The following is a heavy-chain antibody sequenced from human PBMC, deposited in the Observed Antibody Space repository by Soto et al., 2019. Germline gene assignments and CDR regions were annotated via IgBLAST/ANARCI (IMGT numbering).Heavy chain of an antibody. CDR3: AREYCNSTTCYIFDY. Sequence: SETLSLTCTVSGDSISTYYWSWIRQPPGKGLEWIGYIYYSGGTNYNPSLKSRVTISVDTSKNQFSLKLRSVTAADTAVYYCAREYCNSTTCYIFDYWGQGTLVTVSS. J-gene: IGHJ4*02. V-gene: IGHV4-59*01. CDR2: IYYSGGT. CDR1: GDSISTYY. D-gene: IGHD2-2*02.